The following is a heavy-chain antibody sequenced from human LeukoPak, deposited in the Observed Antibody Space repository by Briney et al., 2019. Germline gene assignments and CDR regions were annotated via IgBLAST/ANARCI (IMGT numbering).Heavy chain of an antibody. V-gene: IGHV4-39*07. CDR1: GGFISTGSYY. CDR2: MYYSGST. Sequence: PSETLSLTCTVSGGFISTGSYYWGWIRQPPGKGLEWIGSMYYSGSTYYNPSLKSRVTISVDTSKNQFSLKLSSVTAADTAVYYCARDHDDSRRGLYYYYGMDVWGQGTTVTVSS. D-gene: IGHD2-21*02. J-gene: IGHJ6*02. CDR3: ARDHDDSRRGLYYYYGMDV.